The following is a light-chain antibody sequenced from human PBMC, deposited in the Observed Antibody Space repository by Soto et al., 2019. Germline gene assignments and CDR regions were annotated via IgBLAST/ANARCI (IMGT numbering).Light chain of an antibody. CDR2: DTS. J-gene: IGKJ1*01. CDR1: QSVSSN. Sequence: EIVMTQSPATLSVSPGERATPSCRASQSVSSNLAWYQQKPGQAPRLLIYDTSARATGIPARFSGSGSGTEFTLTISSLQSEDFAVYYCQQYNNWPQTFGQGTKVAIK. V-gene: IGKV3-15*01. CDR3: QQYNNWPQT.